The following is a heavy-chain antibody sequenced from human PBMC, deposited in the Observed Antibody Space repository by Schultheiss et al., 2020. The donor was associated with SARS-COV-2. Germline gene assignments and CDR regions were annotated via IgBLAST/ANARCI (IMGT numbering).Heavy chain of an antibody. CDR2: IYYSGGT. J-gene: IGHJ5*02. CDR3: ARVIGGAANWFDP. CDR1: GGSISSGAYS. D-gene: IGHD1-26*01. Sequence: LRLSCTVSGGSISSGAYSWSWIRQHPGKGLEWIGYIYYSGGTDYNPSLKSRVTMSVDTSKNQLSLKVRSVTAADTAVYHCARVIGGAANWFDPWGRGTLVTVSS. V-gene: IGHV4-31*03.